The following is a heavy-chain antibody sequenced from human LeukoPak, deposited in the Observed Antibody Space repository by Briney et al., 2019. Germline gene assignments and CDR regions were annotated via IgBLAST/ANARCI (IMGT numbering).Heavy chain of an antibody. J-gene: IGHJ2*01. CDR1: GLTFSSYG. CDR3: AKDSQAPPAAIHAWYFDL. Sequence: PGGSLRLSCAASGLTFSSYGIHWVRQAPGKGLVWEAFIRYDGSNKYYADSVRGRFTISRDNSRNTLYLQMNSLRAEDTAVYFCAKDSQAPPAAIHAWYFDLWGCGTLVTVSS. CDR2: IRYDGSNK. D-gene: IGHD2-2*02. V-gene: IGHV3-30*02.